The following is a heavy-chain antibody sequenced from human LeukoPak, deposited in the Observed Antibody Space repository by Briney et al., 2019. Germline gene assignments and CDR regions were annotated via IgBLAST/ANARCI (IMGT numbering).Heavy chain of an antibody. Sequence: GGSLRLSCAASGFTLSRYWMHWVRQAPGKGLVWVSCIKSDGSSTSIADSAKGRFTISRDNAKNTVYLQMNSLRAEDTAVYYCVRDNRSYNFDYWGQGTLVTVSS. CDR1: GFTLSRYW. D-gene: IGHD1-26*01. CDR3: VRDNRSYNFDY. CDR2: IKSDGSST. V-gene: IGHV3-74*01. J-gene: IGHJ4*02.